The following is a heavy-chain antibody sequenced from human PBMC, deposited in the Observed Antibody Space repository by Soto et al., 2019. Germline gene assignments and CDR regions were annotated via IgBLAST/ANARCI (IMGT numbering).Heavy chain of an antibody. J-gene: IGHJ6*02. V-gene: IGHV3-48*01. CDR1: GFKISSSS. D-gene: IGHD6-6*01. CDR3: ARDGGSSEDYYGMDV. Sequence: GGSLRLSCAAFGFKISSSSMNWVRQAPGRGLEWVAYISDSGSNTLYADSVKGRFTISRDNSKNTLYLQMNSLRAEDTAVYYCARDGGSSEDYYGMDVWGQGTTVTVSS. CDR2: ISDSGSNT.